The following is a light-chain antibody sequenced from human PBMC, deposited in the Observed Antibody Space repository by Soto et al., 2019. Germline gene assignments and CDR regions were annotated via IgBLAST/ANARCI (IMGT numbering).Light chain of an antibody. CDR3: LLSYSGARSGV. CDR2: DTS. CDR1: TGAGTSGHY. V-gene: IGLV7-46*01. J-gene: IGLJ2*01. Sequence: QAVVTQEPSLTVSPGGTVTLTCGSSTGAGTSGHYPYWFQQKPGQAPRTLIYDTSNKHSWTPARFSGSLLGGKAALTLSGAQPEDEAEYYCLLSYSGARSGVFGGGTKLTVL.